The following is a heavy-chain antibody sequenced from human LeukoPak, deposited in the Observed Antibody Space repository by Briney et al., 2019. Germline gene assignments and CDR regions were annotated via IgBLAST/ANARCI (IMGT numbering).Heavy chain of an antibody. D-gene: IGHD4-23*01. CDR3: AREDLYGINNSVYFDY. V-gene: IGHV1-8*01. Sequence: GASVKVSCKASGYTFAGYDINWVRQATGQGLEWMGWMNPNSGNTGYAQNFQGRVIMTRDTSTSTVYMELSSLRSEDTAVYYCAREDLYGINNSVYFDYWGQGTLVTVSS. J-gene: IGHJ4*02. CDR2: MNPNSGNT. CDR1: GYTFAGYD.